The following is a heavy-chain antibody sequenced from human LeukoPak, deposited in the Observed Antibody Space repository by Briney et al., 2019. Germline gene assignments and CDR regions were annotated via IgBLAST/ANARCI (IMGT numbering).Heavy chain of an antibody. CDR1: GGSFSSYY. V-gene: IGHV4-34*01. D-gene: IGHD5-18*01. CDR2: INHSGST. Sequence: PSETLSLTCTVSGGSFSSYYWSWIRQPPGKGLEWIGEINHSGSTNYNPSLKSRVTISVDTSKNQFSLKLSSVTAADTAVYYCARGYRGYSYGYYYYYYMDVWGKGTTVTISS. J-gene: IGHJ6*03. CDR3: ARGYRGYSYGYYYYYYMDV.